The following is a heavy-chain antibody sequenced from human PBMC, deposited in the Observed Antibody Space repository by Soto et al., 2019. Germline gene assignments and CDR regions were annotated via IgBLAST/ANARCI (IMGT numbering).Heavy chain of an antibody. J-gene: IGHJ6*02. CDR1: GGSISSSNW. V-gene: IGHV4-4*02. CDR3: ARVPRSYYDFWSGYYTGDYYYYGMDV. CDR2: IYHSGST. Sequence: SETLSLTCAVSGGSISSSNWWSWVRQPPGKGLEWIGEIYHSGSTNYNPSLKSRVTIPVDKSKNQFSLKLSSVTAADTAVYYCARVPRSYYDFWSGYYTGDYYYYGMDVWGQGTTVTVSS. D-gene: IGHD3-3*01.